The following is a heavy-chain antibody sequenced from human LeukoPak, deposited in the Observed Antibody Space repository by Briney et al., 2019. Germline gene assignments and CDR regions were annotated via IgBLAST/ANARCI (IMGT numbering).Heavy chain of an antibody. J-gene: IGHJ6*02. D-gene: IGHD3-10*01. Sequence: PGGSLRLSCAASGFTFIGYWISGFPEAPGKGLGWGPNIKQEGSEKYYVDSVKGRFTISRDNAKNSLYLQMNSLRAEDTAVYYCARDKLWSGAPGYYYYGMDVWGQGTTVTVSS. CDR1: GFTFIGYW. V-gene: IGHV3-7*01. CDR2: IKQEGSEK. CDR3: ARDKLWSGAPGYYYYGMDV.